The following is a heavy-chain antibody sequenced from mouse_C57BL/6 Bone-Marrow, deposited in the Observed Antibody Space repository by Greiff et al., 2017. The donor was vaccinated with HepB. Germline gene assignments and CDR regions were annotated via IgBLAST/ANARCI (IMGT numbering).Heavy chain of an antibody. V-gene: IGHV1-81*01. CDR2: IYPRSGNT. CDR3: AREEGTTVVAHFDY. D-gene: IGHD1-1*01. CDR1: GYTFTSYG. J-gene: IGHJ2*01. Sequence: QVQLQQSGAELARPGASVKLSCKASGYTFTSYGISWVKQRTGQGLEWIGEIYPRSGNTYYNEKFKGKATLTADKSSSTAYMELRSLPSEHSAVYFCAREEGTTVVAHFDYRGQGPTLTVSS.